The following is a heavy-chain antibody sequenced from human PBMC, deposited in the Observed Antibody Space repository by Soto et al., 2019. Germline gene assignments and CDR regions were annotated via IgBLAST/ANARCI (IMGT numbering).Heavy chain of an antibody. D-gene: IGHD3-10*01. Sequence: QVQLVESGGGVVQPGRSLKLSCAASGFTLSSNGMHWVRQAPGKGLEWVAVISYDGSYKYYADSVKGRFTISRDNSKNTLYLEMNSLRDEDTAMYHCVRDRGRYYYGLDVWGQGTTVTVS. CDR3: VRDRGRYYYGLDV. CDR1: GFTLSSNG. J-gene: IGHJ6*02. V-gene: IGHV3-30*03. CDR2: ISYDGSYK.